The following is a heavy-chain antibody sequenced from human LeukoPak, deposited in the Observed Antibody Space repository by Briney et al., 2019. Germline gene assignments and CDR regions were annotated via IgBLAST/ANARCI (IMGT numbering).Heavy chain of an antibody. CDR3: ARGGYDSSGYYYSVYYYMDV. J-gene: IGHJ6*03. D-gene: IGHD3-22*01. V-gene: IGHV1-69*06. Sequence: SVKVSCKASGYTFTTYGINWVRQAPGQGLEWMGGIIPIFGTANYAQKFQGRVTITADKSTSTAYMELSSLRSEDTAVYYCARGGYDSSGYYYSVYYYMDVWGKGTTVTVSS. CDR2: IIPIFGTA. CDR1: GYTFTTYG.